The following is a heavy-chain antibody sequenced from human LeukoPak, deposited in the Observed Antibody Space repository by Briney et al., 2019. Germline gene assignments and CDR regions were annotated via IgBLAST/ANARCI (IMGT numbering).Heavy chain of an antibody. Sequence: GGSLRLSCAVSGLTFSSSWMDWVRQAPGKGLEWVSVISGSGSSKSYTDSVKGRFTISRDNSKNTLYLQMNSLRAEDTAVYYCAKEPINWNYYFDYWGQGTLVTVSS. CDR3: AKEPINWNYYFDY. J-gene: IGHJ4*02. CDR1: GLTFSSSW. V-gene: IGHV3-23*01. CDR2: ISGSGSSK. D-gene: IGHD1-7*01.